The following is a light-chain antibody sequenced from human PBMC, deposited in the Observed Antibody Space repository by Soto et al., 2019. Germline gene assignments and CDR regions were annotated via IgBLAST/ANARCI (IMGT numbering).Light chain of an antibody. CDR2: GAS. CDR1: QSISSN. V-gene: IGKV3-15*01. J-gene: IGKJ1*01. Sequence: ETVMTQSPATLSVPPGERATLSCRASQSISSNLAWYQQKPGQAPRLLIYGASTRATGIPARFTGSGSGTEFTLTISSLQSEDFAVYYCQQYHDRPWTFGPGTKWISN. CDR3: QQYHDRPWT.